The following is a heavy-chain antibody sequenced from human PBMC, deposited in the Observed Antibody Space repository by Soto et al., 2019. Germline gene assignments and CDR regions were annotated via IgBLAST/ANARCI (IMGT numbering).Heavy chain of an antibody. CDR1: GFTFDDYA. CDR3: AKKKSRYCSSTSCYFGAFDI. Sequence: GGSLRLSCAASGFTFDDYAMHWVRQAPGKGLEWVSGISWNSGSIGYADSVKGRFTISRDNAKNSLYLQMNRLRAEDTALYYCAKKKSRYCSSTSCYFGAFDIWGQGTMVTVSS. CDR2: ISWNSGSI. V-gene: IGHV3-9*01. D-gene: IGHD2-2*01. J-gene: IGHJ3*02.